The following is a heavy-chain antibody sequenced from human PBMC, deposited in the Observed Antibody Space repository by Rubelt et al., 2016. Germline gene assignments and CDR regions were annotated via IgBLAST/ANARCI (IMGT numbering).Heavy chain of an antibody. D-gene: IGHD3-22*01. V-gene: IGHV4-34*11. CDR1: GGSFSFYY. CDR3: ARVIEAYHFGYFVGSAFDV. Sequence: QVQLQQWGAGLLKPSETLSLTCAVSGGSFSFYYWSWIRQPPGKGLEWIGYIYYSGRTNYNPSLKSRATISVDKSKNQFSLLWTPVTAADTAGYYCARVIEAYHFGYFVGSAFDVWGQGTMVTVS. CDR2: IYYSGRT. J-gene: IGHJ3*01.